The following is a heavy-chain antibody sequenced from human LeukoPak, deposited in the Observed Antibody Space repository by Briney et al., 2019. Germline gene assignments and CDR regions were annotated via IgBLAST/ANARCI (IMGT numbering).Heavy chain of an antibody. D-gene: IGHD3-16*01. V-gene: IGHV3-23*01. Sequence: GGSLRLSCVASRFTFSKYIMTWVRQGPGKGLEWVASIRAGGDVTFYADSVKGRFRPSRDNSRNTVYLEMNSLRVDDTGVYFCANWGGTQTIGDIWYGPLDYWGQGTQVSVSS. CDR3: ANWGGTQTIGDIWYGPLDY. CDR2: IRAGGDVT. J-gene: IGHJ4*02. CDR1: RFTFSKYI.